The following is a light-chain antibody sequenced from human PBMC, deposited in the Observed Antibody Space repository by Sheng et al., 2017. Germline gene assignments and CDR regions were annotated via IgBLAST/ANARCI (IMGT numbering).Light chain of an antibody. Sequence: DIVMTQSPDSLTVSLGERATINCKSSQSVLYSSNNKNYLAWYQQKPGQPPKLLIYWASTRESGVPDRFSGSGSGTDFTLTISSLEPEDLAVYYCQQRNNWPPITFGPGTKVDIK. V-gene: IGKV4-1*01. CDR1: QSVLYSSNNKNY. CDR3: QQRNNWPPIT. CDR2: WAS. J-gene: IGKJ3*01.